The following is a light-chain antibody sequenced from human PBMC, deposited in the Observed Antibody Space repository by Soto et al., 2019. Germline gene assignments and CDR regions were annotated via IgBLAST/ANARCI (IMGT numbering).Light chain of an antibody. CDR2: DVT. J-gene: IGLJ1*01. CDR3: SSYTTISIR. CDR1: IND. V-gene: IGLV2-14*03. Sequence: QSGLTQPASVSGSPGQSITISCTGTINDVSWYQQHPGKAPKLIIYDVTYRPSGASNRFSGSKSGNTASLTISGLQAEDEADYYCSSYTTISIRFGTGTKLTVL.